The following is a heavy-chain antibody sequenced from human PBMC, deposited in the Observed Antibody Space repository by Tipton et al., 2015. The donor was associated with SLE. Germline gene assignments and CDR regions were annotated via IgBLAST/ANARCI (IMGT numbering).Heavy chain of an antibody. Sequence: TLSLTCTVSGGSISSHYWSWIRQHPGKGLEWIGYIYYSGSTYYNPSLKSRVTISVDTSKNQFSLKLSSVTAADTAVYYCASIDPPDAFDIWGQGTMVTVSS. CDR2: IYYSGST. CDR1: GGSISSHY. V-gene: IGHV4-59*11. J-gene: IGHJ3*02. D-gene: IGHD3-16*02. CDR3: ASIDPPDAFDI.